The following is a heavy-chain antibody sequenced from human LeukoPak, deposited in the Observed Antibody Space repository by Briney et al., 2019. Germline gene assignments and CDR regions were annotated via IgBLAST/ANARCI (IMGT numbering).Heavy chain of an antibody. CDR3: ARAPLKYYYDSSGYRYAFDI. CDR1: GGSISSGDYY. V-gene: IGHV4-30-4*01. Sequence: SSQTLSLTCTVSGGSISSGDYYWSWIRQPPGKGLEWIGYTYYSGSTYYNPSLKSRVTISVDTSKNQFSLKLSSVTAADTAVYYCARAPLKYYYDSSGYRYAFDIWGQGTMATVSS. CDR2: TYYSGST. J-gene: IGHJ3*02. D-gene: IGHD3-22*01.